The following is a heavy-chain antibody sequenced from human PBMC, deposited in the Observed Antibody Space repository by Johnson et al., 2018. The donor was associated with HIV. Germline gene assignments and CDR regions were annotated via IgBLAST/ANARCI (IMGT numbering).Heavy chain of an antibody. CDR1: GFTFSNYA. V-gene: IGHV3-23*04. Sequence: VQLVESGGGLVQPGGSLRLSCAASGFTFSNYAMTWFRQVAGKGLEWVSAISSSGGDTYSADSVEGRFSVSRDNSKNTLYLQMNSLRAEDTAVYYCAKGLIGAFDIWGQGTMVTVSS. CDR2: ISSSGGDT. J-gene: IGHJ3*02. D-gene: IGHD2/OR15-2a*01. CDR3: AKGLIGAFDI.